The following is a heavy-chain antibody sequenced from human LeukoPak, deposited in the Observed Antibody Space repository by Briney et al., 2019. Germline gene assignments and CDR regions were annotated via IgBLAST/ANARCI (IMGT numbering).Heavy chain of an antibody. J-gene: IGHJ4*02. D-gene: IGHD3-16*01. Sequence: SSSSYYWGWIRQPPGKGLEWLANIKGDGSDKNYVDSVKGRFTISRDNAKNSLFLQMSSLRGEDTALYYCATEHWGPNSWGQGTLVTVSS. CDR3: ATEHWGPNS. CDR2: IKGDGSDK. V-gene: IGHV3-7*01. CDR1: SSSSYY.